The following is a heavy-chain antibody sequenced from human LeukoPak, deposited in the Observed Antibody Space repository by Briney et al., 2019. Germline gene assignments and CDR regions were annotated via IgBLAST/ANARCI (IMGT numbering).Heavy chain of an antibody. CDR2: ITPFNGNR. J-gene: IGHJ4*02. CDR3: ARDDCSGGTCSVAFDF. D-gene: IGHD2-15*01. CDR1: GYTFTTYG. Sequence: ASVKVSCKASGYTFTTYGINWVRLAPGVGLEWLGWITPFNGNRIYAWKFQDRVTMNTDTSTNTADLELRGLTSDDTAIYYCARDDCSGGTCSVAFDFWGQGTHVTVSS. V-gene: IGHV1-18*01.